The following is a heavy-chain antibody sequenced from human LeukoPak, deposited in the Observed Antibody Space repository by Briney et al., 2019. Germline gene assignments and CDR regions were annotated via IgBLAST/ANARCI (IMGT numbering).Heavy chain of an antibody. J-gene: IGHJ4*02. Sequence: PSETVSLTCIVPGGSISSSSYYWAWIRQSPGKGLEWIGTFSSGGSAYYDPSLTSRVSISKDTSDNQFSLRLYSVTAADTAVYYCARKQTGTMYDVWGQGTQVTVSS. CDR2: FSSGGSA. CDR3: ARKQTGTMYDV. V-gene: IGHV4-39*07. CDR1: GGSISSSSYY. D-gene: IGHD1-7*01.